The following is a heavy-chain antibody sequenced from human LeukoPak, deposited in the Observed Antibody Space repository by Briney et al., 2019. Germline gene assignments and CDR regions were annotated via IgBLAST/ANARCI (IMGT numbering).Heavy chain of an antibody. CDR2: IYSGGST. V-gene: IGHV3-53*01. Sequence: GGSLRLSCAAPGFTVSSNYMSWVRQAPGKGLEWVSVIYSGGSTYYADSVKGRFTISRDNSKNTLYLQMNSLRAEDTAVYYCARTDGIQLRSFDYWGQGTLVTVSS. D-gene: IGHD5-18*01. J-gene: IGHJ4*02. CDR3: ARTDGIQLRSFDY. CDR1: GFTVSSNY.